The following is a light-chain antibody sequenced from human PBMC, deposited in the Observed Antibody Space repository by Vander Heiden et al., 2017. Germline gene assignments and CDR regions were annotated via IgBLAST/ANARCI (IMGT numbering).Light chain of an antibody. CDR3: KIWNNSAVV. CDR1: SGINVGTYT. J-gene: IGLJ3*02. CDR2: YRSDSDK. Sequence: QPVLTQPPSVPASPGTSASLSCALRSGINVGTYTKYWFQQKPGSPPQYLLKYRSDSDKHQGCGVPSRFSGSKDVSANAGILLISGLQSEDEAYYRCKIWNNSAVVFGEGTKLTVL. V-gene: IGLV5-45*02.